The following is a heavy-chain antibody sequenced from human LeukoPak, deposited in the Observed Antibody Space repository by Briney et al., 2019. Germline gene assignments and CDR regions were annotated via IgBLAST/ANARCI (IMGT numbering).Heavy chain of an antibody. V-gene: IGHV3-23*01. Sequence: GGSLRLSCAASGFTFISYAMSWVRQAPGKGLEWVSAISGSGGSTYYADSVKGRFTISRDNSKNTLYLQMNSLRAEDTAVYYCAKGGELVRGYYYYMDVWGKGTTVTVSS. CDR2: ISGSGGST. J-gene: IGHJ6*03. CDR3: AKGGELVRGYYYYMDV. CDR1: GFTFISYA. D-gene: IGHD6-6*01.